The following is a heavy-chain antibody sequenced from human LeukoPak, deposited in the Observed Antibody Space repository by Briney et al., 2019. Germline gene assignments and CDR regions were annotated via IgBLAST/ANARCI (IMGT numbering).Heavy chain of an antibody. CDR2: IYYSGST. V-gene: IGHV4-59*01. CDR3: ARDPSKLVGAFDI. Sequence: SETLPLTCTVSGGSISSYYWSWIRQPPGKGLEWIGYIYYSGSTNYNPSLKSRVTISVDTSKNQFSLKLSSVTAADTAVYYCARDPSKLVGAFDIWGQGTMVTVSS. CDR1: GGSISSYY. J-gene: IGHJ3*02. D-gene: IGHD6-13*01.